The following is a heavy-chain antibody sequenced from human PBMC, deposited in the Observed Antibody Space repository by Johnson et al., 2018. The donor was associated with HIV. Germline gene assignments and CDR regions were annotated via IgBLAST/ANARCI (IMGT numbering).Heavy chain of an antibody. CDR1: GFTFSNAW. Sequence: EVQLVESGGGLVKPGGSLRLSCAASGFTFSNAWMSWVRQAPGKGLEWVGRIKRKIEAEATDYAAPVKGRFPISRDGSKNTLYLHMNSLKTEDTGVYYCTTGLYWNDAFNIWGQGTMVSVSS. J-gene: IGHJ3*02. D-gene: IGHD1-1*01. CDR3: TTGLYWNDAFNI. V-gene: IGHV3-15*01. CDR2: IKRKIEAEAT.